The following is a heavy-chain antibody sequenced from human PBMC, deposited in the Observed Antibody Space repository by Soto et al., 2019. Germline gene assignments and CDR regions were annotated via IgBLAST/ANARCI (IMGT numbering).Heavy chain of an antibody. V-gene: IGHV5-51*01. CDR2: IYPGDSDT. J-gene: IGHJ6*02. CDR3: ARPGSGYYKAATGYYYGMDV. CDR1: GYSFTSYW. D-gene: IGHD3-22*01. Sequence: GESLKISCKGSGYSFTSYWIGWVRQMPGKGLEWMGIIYPGDSDTRYSPSFQGQVTISADKSISTAYLQWSSLKASDTAMYYCARPGSGYYKAATGYYYGMDVWGQGTTVTVSS.